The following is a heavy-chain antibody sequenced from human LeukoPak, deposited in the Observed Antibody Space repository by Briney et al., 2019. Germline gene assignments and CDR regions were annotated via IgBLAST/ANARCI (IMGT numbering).Heavy chain of an antibody. CDR2: IYYSGST. J-gene: IGHJ6*03. CDR1: GGSISSSDYY. CDR3: ASCSYYYFYMDV. Sequence: SETLSLTCTVSGGSISSSDYYWGWIRQPPGKGLEWIGSIYYSGSTYYNPSLKSRVTISVDMSKNQFSLKLSSVTAADTAVYFCASCSYYYFYMDVWGKGTTVTVSS. V-gene: IGHV4-39*01. D-gene: IGHD2-21*01.